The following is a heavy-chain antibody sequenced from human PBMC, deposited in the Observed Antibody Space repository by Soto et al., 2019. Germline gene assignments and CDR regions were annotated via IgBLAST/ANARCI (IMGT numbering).Heavy chain of an antibody. CDR2: LNTGNGNT. V-gene: IGHV1-3*04. CDR1: GYTFSSYA. CDR3: ARSGDDCSKATGYITYY. Sequence: SVKVSCKASGYTFSSYAMHWVRPAPGQRPEWMGWLNTGNGNTKYSEKFQGRATITRDTFASTAYMALSSLGSDDTAVYYCARSGDDCSKATGYITYYWGQGTQVTVSS. J-gene: IGHJ4*02. D-gene: IGHD2-2*01.